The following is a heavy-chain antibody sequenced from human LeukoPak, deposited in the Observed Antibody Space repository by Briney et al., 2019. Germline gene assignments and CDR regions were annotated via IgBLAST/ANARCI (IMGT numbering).Heavy chain of an antibody. CDR1: GFTFSDYY. Sequence: PGGSLRLSCAASGFTFSDYYMGWIRQAPGKGLEWVSYIDRGGNGKHYADSVKGRFTISRDNTKNSLFLQMNDLRDEDTAVYYCAKETIGDFDYWGQGSLVTVSS. CDR3: AKETIGDFDY. V-gene: IGHV3-11*04. CDR2: IDRGGNGK. D-gene: IGHD3-16*01. J-gene: IGHJ4*02.